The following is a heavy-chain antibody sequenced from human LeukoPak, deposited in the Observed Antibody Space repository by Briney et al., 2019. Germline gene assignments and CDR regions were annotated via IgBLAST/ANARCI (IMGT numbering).Heavy chain of an antibody. J-gene: IGHJ6*02. CDR3: ARVRIDRMDV. D-gene: IGHD1-26*01. CDR2: IYYSGST. CDR1: GGSISSSSYY. Sequence: SETLSFTCTVSGGSISSSSYYWGWIRQPPGKGLEWIGSIYYSGSTYYNPSLKSRVTISVDTSKNQFSLKLSSVTAADTAVYYCARVRIDRMDVWGQGTTVTVSS. V-gene: IGHV4-39*07.